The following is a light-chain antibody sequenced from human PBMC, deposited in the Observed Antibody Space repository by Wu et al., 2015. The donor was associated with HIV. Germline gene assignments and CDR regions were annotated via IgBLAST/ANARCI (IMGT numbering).Light chain of an antibody. Sequence: EIVLTQFPGTLSLSPGERATLSCRASQSVSSSYLAWYQQKPGQTPRLLIYGASSRATGIPDRFSGSGSGTDFTLTISRLEPEDFAVYYCQQYHTSLWTFGQGTKVEVK. J-gene: IGKJ1*01. CDR3: QQYHTSLWT. V-gene: IGKV3-20*01. CDR1: QSVSSSY. CDR2: GAS.